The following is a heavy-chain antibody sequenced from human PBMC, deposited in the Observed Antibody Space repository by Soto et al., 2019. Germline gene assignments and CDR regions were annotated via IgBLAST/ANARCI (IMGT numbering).Heavy chain of an antibody. V-gene: IGHV1-24*01. CDR1: GYTLTELA. CDR3: ARDYYDGSGSSTPPYYYYGMDV. J-gene: IGHJ6*02. D-gene: IGHD3-10*01. CDR2: FDPEDGET. Sequence: ASGKVSCKVSGYTLTELAMHWVRQAPGKGLEWMGGFDPEDGETIYAQKFQGRVTMTEDTSTDTAYMELSSLRSEDTAVYYCARDYYDGSGSSTPPYYYYGMDVWGQGTTVTVSS.